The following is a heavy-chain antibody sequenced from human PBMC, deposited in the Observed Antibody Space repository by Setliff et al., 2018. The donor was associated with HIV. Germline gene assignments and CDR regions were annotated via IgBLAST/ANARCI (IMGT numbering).Heavy chain of an antibody. V-gene: IGHV4-34*01. CDR1: SESFTNYY. Sequence: TSETLSLTCTVDSESFTNYYWSWIRQPPGKGLEWIGEIDHGGSTRYNPSLKSRITMSVDTSKNQFSLKLTSVTAADTAVYYCARGPRPVDVDYYYMDVWGKETTVTVSS. J-gene: IGHJ6*03. CDR2: IDHGGST. CDR3: ARGPRPVDVDYYYMDV.